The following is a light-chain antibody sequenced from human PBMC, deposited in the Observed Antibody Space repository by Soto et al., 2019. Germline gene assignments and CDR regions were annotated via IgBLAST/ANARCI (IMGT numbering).Light chain of an antibody. V-gene: IGKV4-1*01. CDR2: WAS. CDR3: QQYLSPPFT. Sequence: IVMTQSPDSLAVSLGERATINCKSSQSVLYSSNNQNYLAWYQQKPRQPPKLLIYWASTRESGIPDRFSGSGSGTDFTLTISSLQAEDVAVYYCQQYLSPPFTVAPGTKVDSK. J-gene: IGKJ3*01. CDR1: QSVLYSSNNQNY.